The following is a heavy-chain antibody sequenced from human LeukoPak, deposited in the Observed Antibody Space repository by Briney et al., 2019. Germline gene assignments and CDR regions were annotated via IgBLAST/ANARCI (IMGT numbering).Heavy chain of an antibody. CDR3: ARKITGRAFDI. V-gene: IGHV6-1*01. Sequence: SQTLSLTCVISGDSVSSDSAVWNWIRQSPSRGLEWLGRTYYRSKWHNDYAVSVKSRITINPDTSKNQFSLQLNSVTPEDTAVYYCARKITGRAFDIWGQGTMVTVSS. D-gene: IGHD1-20*01. CDR1: GDSVSSDSAV. CDR2: TYYRSKWHN. J-gene: IGHJ3*02.